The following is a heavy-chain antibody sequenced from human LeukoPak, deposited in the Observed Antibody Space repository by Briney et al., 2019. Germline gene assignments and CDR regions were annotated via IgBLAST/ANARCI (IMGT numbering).Heavy chain of an antibody. V-gene: IGHV4-34*01. CDR1: GGSFSGCY. CDR2: INHSGST. CDR3: ARAGPMVVVARQYFQH. J-gene: IGHJ1*01. D-gene: IGHD2-15*01. Sequence: PSETLSLTCAVYGGSFSGCYWSWIRQPPGKGLEWIGEINHSGSTNYNPSLKSRVTISVDTSKNQFSLKLSSVTAADTAVYYCARAGPMVVVARQYFQHWGQGTLVTVSS.